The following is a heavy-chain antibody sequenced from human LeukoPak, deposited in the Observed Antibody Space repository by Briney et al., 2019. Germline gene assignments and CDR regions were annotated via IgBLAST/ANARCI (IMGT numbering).Heavy chain of an antibody. CDR1: GYTFTSYG. CDR2: ISAYNAYT. D-gene: IGHD3-22*01. J-gene: IGHJ4*02. Sequence: APVTVSCKASGYTFTSYGITWVRQAPGQGLEWMGWISAYNAYTYYAQKLQGRVTMTTDTSTSTAYMELRSLRSDDTAVYYCARDVLHRIHYDSSAYYPGSSYWGQGTLVTVSS. V-gene: IGHV1-18*01. CDR3: ARDVLHRIHYDSSAYYPGSSY.